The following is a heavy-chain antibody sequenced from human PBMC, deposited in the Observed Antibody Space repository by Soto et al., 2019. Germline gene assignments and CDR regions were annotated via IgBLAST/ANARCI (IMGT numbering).Heavy chain of an antibody. CDR1: GGSISSGGYY. D-gene: IGHD3-22*01. CDR3: ARVGYYYDSSGYPRYDAFDI. CDR2: IYYSGST. J-gene: IGHJ3*02. V-gene: IGHV4-31*03. Sequence: SETLSLTCTVSGGSISSGGYYWSWIRQHPXKGLEWIGYIYYSGSTYYNPSLKSRVTISVDTSKNQFSLKLSSVTAADTAVYYCARVGYYYDSSGYPRYDAFDIWGQGTMVTVSS.